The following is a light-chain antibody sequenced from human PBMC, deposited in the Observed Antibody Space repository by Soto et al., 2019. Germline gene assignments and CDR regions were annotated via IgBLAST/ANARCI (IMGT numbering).Light chain of an antibody. V-gene: IGLV2-23*01. Sequence: QSALTQPASVSGSPGQSIAISCTGTSSDVGSYNSVSWYQQHPGKAPKLMIYEGSKRPSGVSDRFSGSKSGNTASLTISGLQAEDEADYYCCSYAGNPYVFGTGTNVTVL. CDR1: SSDVGSYNS. CDR2: EGS. J-gene: IGLJ1*01. CDR3: CSYAGNPYV.